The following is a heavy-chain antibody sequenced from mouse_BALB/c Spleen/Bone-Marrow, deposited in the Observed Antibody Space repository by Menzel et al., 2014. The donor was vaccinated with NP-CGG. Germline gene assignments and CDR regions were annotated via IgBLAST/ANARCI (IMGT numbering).Heavy chain of an antibody. D-gene: IGHD1-1*01. CDR3: VRSGSSSGYFDY. V-gene: IGHV5-17*02. Sequence: EVKLMESGGGLVQPGGSRKLSCAASGFTFSSFGMHWVRQAPEKGLEWVAYISSGSSTIYYGDTVMGRFTISRDNPKNTLFLQMTSLRSEGTATYYCVRSGSSSGYFDYWGQGTTLTVSS. J-gene: IGHJ2*01. CDR1: GFTFSSFG. CDR2: ISSGSSTI.